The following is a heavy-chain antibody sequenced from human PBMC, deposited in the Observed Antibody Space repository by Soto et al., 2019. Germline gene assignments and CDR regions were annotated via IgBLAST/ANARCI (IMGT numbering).Heavy chain of an antibody. J-gene: IGHJ6*01. CDR3: ARAQVIYDSSGYYY. D-gene: IGHD3-22*01. CDR1: GSTSRSYS. CDR2: ISSSSSTI. V-gene: IGHV3-48*01. Sequence: QPEGPQRQSVAASGSTSRSYSVNGLRQAPGKGLEWVSYISSSSSTIYYADSVKGRFTISRDNAKNSLYLQMNSLRAEDTAVYYCARAQVIYDSSGYYY.